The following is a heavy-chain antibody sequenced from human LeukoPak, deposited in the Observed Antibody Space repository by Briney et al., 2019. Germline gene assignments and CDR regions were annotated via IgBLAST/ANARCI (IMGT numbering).Heavy chain of an antibody. J-gene: IGHJ4*02. V-gene: IGHV3-30-3*01. CDR3: ATASSSRPRFFDS. D-gene: IGHD3-16*02. CDR2: ISIYGSNK. Sequence: GGSLRLSCAASGFTFSTYAMHWVRQAPGKGLEWVTFISIYGSNKYYADSVKDRFTISRDNSENTLYLRMNSLRVDDTAVYYCATASSSRPRFFDSWGQGTLVTVSS. CDR1: GFTFSTYA.